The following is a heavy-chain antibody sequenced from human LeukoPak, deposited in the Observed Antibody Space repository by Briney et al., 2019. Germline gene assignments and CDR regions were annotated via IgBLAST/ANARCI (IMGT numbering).Heavy chain of an antibody. V-gene: IGHV1-69*13. D-gene: IGHD3-22*01. J-gene: IGHJ4*02. CDR1: GGTFSGSG. CDR2: IIPIFGTV. Sequence: ASVKVSCKASGGTFSGSGISWVRQAPGQGLEWMGGIIPIFGTVNYAQKFQGRVTITADESTSTAYMELTSLRSEDTAIYYCARDGAIFDSRGYYYLWWGQGTLVTVSS. CDR3: ARDGAIFDSRGYYYLW.